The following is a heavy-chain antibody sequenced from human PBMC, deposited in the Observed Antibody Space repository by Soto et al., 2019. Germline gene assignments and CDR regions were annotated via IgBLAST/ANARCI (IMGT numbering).Heavy chain of an antibody. D-gene: IGHD6-19*01. CDR3: ARDLAVGLVDY. J-gene: IGHJ4*02. Sequence: QVQLVQSGAEVKKPGASVKVSCKASGYTFTSYGISWVRQAPGQGLEWMGWISAYNGNTKYAQKLQGRVTMTTDTATSTAYRELRSLRSDDTAGYYCARDLAVGLVDYWGQGSLVTVSS. CDR1: GYTFTSYG. CDR2: ISAYNGNT. V-gene: IGHV1-18*01.